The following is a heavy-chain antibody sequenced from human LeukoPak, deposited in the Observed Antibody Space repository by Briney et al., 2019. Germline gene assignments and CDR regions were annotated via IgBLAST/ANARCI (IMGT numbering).Heavy chain of an antibody. D-gene: IGHD6-13*01. V-gene: IGHV3-30*04. CDR1: GFTFSSFA. CDR3: ARDSSSSDAFDI. J-gene: IGHJ3*02. Sequence: GGSLRLSCAASGFTFSSFAMHWVRQAPGKGLDWVAVISYDGSNRYYADSVKGRFTISRDNSKNTLYLQMNSLRAEDTAVYYCARDSSSSDAFDIWGQGTMVTVSS. CDR2: ISYDGSNR.